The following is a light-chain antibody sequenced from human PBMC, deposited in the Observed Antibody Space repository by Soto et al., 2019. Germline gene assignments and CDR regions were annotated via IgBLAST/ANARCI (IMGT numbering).Light chain of an antibody. CDR3: HQYHDWPT. CDR2: GAT. J-gene: IGKJ1*01. V-gene: IGKV3-15*01. CDR1: QSASTS. Sequence: EIMLTQSPSTLSLSTGERATLSCRASQSASTSLTWYQQKPGQAPRLLIFGATVRGTGVPARFRGSGSGTEFTLTISGLQSEDFAIYYCHQYHDWPTFGQGSKVDI.